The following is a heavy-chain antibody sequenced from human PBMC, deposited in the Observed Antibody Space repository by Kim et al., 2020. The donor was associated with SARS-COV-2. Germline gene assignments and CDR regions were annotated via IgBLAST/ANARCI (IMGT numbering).Heavy chain of an antibody. CDR2: IYYSGST. D-gene: IGHD3-9*01. J-gene: IGHJ4*02. V-gene: IGHV4-39*01. CDR3: ARGGLPYYDILTGYPKLVFDY. Sequence: SETLSLTCTVSGGSISSSSYYWGWIRQPPGKGLEWIGSIYYSGSTYYNPSLKSRVTISVDTSKNQFSLKLSSVTAADTAVYYCARGGLPYYDILTGYPKLVFDYWGQGTLVTVSS. CDR1: GGSISSSSYY.